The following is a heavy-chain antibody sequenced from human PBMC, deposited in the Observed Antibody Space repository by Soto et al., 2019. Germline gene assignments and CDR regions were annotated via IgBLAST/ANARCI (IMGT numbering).Heavy chain of an antibody. J-gene: IGHJ6*02. CDR3: AFSSWYGYYYYYGMDV. CDR1: GFTVSSNY. V-gene: IGHV3-53*02. D-gene: IGHD6-13*01. Sequence: EVQLVETGGGLIQPGGSLRLSCAASGFTVSSNYMTWVRQAPGKGLEWVSVIHSSGTPYYADSVKGRFTISRDSSKNTRYRQMDTRRAEDTAVYYCAFSSWYGYYYYYGMDVWGQGTTVTVSS. CDR2: IHSSGTP.